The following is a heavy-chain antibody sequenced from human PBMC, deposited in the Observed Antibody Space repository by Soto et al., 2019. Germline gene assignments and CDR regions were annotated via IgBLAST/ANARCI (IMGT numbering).Heavy chain of an antibody. J-gene: IGHJ5*02. V-gene: IGHV4-59*08. D-gene: IGHD3-10*01. CDR3: ARLVTMVRGVLLTSWLDP. CDR2: IYYSGST. Sequence: PSETLSLTCTVSGGSISSYYWSWIRQPPGKGLEWIGYIYYSGSTNYNPSLKSRVTISVDTSKNQFSLKLSSVTAADTAVYYCARLVTMVRGVLLTSWLDPWAQGSL. CDR1: GGSISSYY.